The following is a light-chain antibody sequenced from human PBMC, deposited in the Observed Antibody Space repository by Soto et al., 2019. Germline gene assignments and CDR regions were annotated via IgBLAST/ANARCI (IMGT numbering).Light chain of an antibody. J-gene: IGLJ1*01. Sequence: QSALTQPASVSGSPGQSITISCIGTSGDVGGYFYVSWYQQHPVKAPKLIIYEVSNRPSGVSNRFSGSKSGNTASLTISGLQAEAEADYYCASYTSSRPYVFGTGTKVTVL. CDR1: SGDVGGYFY. V-gene: IGLV2-14*01. CDR2: EVS. CDR3: ASYTSSRPYV.